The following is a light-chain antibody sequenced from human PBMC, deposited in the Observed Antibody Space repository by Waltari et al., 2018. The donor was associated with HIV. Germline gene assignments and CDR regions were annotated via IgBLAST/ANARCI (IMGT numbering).Light chain of an antibody. Sequence: QSELTQPPSVSGAPGQRVTISGSGTTPKTGGGSDGPWDQQLPGTSPKLLIYVDNNRPSGVPYRFSGSKSGTSASLTITWLQAEDEADYYCQSYDTSLSGSKVFGGGTKLTVL. CDR1: TPKTGGGSD. V-gene: IGLV1-40*01. J-gene: IGLJ3*02. CDR3: QSYDTSLSGSKV. CDR2: VDN.